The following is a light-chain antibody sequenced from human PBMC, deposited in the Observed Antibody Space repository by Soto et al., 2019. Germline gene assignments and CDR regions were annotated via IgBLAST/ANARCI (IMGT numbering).Light chain of an antibody. V-gene: IGLV2-14*01. CDR1: SSVDGGYNY. J-gene: IGLJ1*01. CDR2: EVS. CDR3: SSYTSSSTYV. Sequence: QSALTQPASVSGSPGQSITISCTGTSSVDGGYNYVSWYQQHPGKAPKLMIYEVSNRPSGVSNRFSGSKSGNTASLPISGLQAEDEADYYSSSYTSSSTYVFGTWTKVTVL.